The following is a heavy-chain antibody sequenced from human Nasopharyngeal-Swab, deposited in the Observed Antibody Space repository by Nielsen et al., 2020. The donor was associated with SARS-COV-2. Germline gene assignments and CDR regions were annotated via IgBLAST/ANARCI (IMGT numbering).Heavy chain of an antibody. J-gene: IGHJ5*02. CDR3: ARLGSSSWYANWFDP. Sequence: VRQAPGKGLEWVSVIYSGGSTYCADSVKGRFTISRDNSKNTLYLQMNSLRAEDTAVYYCARLGSSSWYANWFDPWGQGTLVTVSS. D-gene: IGHD6-13*01. CDR2: IYSGGST. V-gene: IGHV3-53*01.